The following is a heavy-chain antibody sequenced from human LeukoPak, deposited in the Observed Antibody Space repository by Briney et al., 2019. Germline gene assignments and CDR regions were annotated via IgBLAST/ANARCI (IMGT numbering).Heavy chain of an antibody. CDR1: GGSISSSSYC. CDR3: AAPGIAVAYDAFVI. D-gene: IGHD6-19*01. J-gene: IGHJ3*02. Sequence: SETLSLTCTVSGGSISSSSYCWGWIRQPPGKGLEWIVCIYYSGSTYYNPSLKSRVTISEDTSKTHFSLNLSSVNAADRAVYYCAAPGIAVAYDAFVIWGQGTMVTVSS. CDR2: IYYSGST. V-gene: IGHV4-39*02.